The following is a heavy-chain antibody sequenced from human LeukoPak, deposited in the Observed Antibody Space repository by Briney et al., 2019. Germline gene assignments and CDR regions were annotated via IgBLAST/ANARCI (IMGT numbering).Heavy chain of an antibody. V-gene: IGHV3-23*01. CDR3: AKDITYYYDSSGYPGFDY. D-gene: IGHD3-22*01. J-gene: IGHJ4*02. Sequence: PGGSLRLSCAASGFTFSSYAMSWVRQAPGKGLEWVSAISGSGGSTYYADSVKGRFTISRDNSKNTLYLQMNSLRAEDTAVYYCAKDITYYYDSSGYPGFDYWGQGTLVTVSS. CDR2: ISGSGGST. CDR1: GFTFSSYA.